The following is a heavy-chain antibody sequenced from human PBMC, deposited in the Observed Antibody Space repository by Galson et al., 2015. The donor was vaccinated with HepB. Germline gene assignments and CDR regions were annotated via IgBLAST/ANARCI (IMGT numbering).Heavy chain of an antibody. V-gene: IGHV3-30*18. J-gene: IGHJ3*02. CDR3: AKGTSVAGIPDAFDI. CDR1: GFTFSSYG. D-gene: IGHD6-19*01. CDR2: ISYDGSNK. Sequence: SLRLSCAASGFTFSSYGMHWVRQAPGKGLEWVAVISYDGSNKYYADSVKGRFTISRDNSKNTLYLQMNSLRAEDTAVYYCAKGTSVAGIPDAFDIWGQGTMVTVSS.